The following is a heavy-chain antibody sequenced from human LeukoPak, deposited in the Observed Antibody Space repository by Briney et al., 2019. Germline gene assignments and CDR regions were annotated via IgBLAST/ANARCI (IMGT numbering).Heavy chain of an antibody. D-gene: IGHD3-3*01. J-gene: IGHJ4*02. CDR1: GFTVSSNY. CDR2: IYSGGST. V-gene: IGHV3-53*01. CDR3: ARPGTYYDFWSGYYDY. Sequence: GGSLRLSCAASGFTVSSNYMSWVRQAPGKGLKWVSVIYSGGSTYYADSVKGRFTISRDNSKNTLYLQMNSLRAEDTAVYYCARPGTYYDFWSGYYDYWGQGTLVTVSS.